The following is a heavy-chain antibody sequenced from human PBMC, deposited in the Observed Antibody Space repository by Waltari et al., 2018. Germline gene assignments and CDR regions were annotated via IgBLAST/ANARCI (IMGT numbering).Heavy chain of an antibody. V-gene: IGHV4-38-2*02. Sequence: QVQLQESGPGLVKPSETLSLTCAVSGYSISSGYYWGWIRQPPGKGLEWIGSIYHSGSTYYNPSLKSRVTISVDTSKNQLSLKLSSVTAADTAVYYCARDLPTVTTPWYFDYWGQGTLVTVSS. D-gene: IGHD4-17*01. J-gene: IGHJ4*02. CDR2: IYHSGST. CDR3: ARDLPTVTTPWYFDY. CDR1: GYSISSGYY.